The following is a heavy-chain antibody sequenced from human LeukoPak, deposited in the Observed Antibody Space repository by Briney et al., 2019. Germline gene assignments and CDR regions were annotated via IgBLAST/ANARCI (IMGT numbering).Heavy chain of an antibody. D-gene: IGHD3-3*01. CDR2: ITAYNGNT. CDR3: ARDGLFLEWLSNYYFDY. V-gene: IGHV1-18*01. Sequence: ASVKVSCKASGYTFTSYGISWVRQAPGQGLEWMGWITAYNGNTNYAQKLQGRVTMTTDTSTSTAYMELRSLGSDDTAVYYCARDGLFLEWLSNYYFDYWGQGTLVTVSS. J-gene: IGHJ4*02. CDR1: GYTFTSYG.